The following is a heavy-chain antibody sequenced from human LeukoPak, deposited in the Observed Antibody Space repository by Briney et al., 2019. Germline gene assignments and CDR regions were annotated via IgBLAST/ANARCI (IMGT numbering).Heavy chain of an antibody. Sequence: PSETLSLTCAVSGGSVSSSNWWSWVRQPPGKGLEWIGEIYHSGSTNYNPSPKSRVTISVDTSKNQFSLKLSSVTAADTAVYYCARSYDSSGYAEPDDAFDIWGQGTMVTVSS. CDR3: ARSYDSSGYAEPDDAFDI. D-gene: IGHD3-22*01. CDR1: GGSVSSSNW. V-gene: IGHV4-4*02. CDR2: IYHSGST. J-gene: IGHJ3*02.